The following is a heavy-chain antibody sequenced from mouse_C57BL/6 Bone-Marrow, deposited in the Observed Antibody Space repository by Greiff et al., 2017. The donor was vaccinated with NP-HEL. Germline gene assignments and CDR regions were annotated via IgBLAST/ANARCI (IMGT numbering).Heavy chain of an antibody. J-gene: IGHJ3*01. CDR2: ISYDGSN. V-gene: IGHV3-6*01. CDR3: AKLPWLAY. Sequence: EVKLEESGPGLVKPSQSLSLTCSVTGYSITSGYYWNWIRQFPGNKLEWMGYISYDGSNNYNPSLKNRISITRNTSKNQFFLKLNSVTTEDKATYYCAKLPWLAYWGQGTLVTVSA. CDR1: GYSITSGYY.